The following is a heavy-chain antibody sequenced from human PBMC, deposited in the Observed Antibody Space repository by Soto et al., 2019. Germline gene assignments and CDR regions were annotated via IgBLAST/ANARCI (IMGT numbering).Heavy chain of an antibody. CDR1: GFTVSSNY. CDR2: IYSGGST. J-gene: IGHJ3*02. CDR3: ARDLFRSNAFDI. V-gene: IGHV3-53*02. D-gene: IGHD1-26*01. Sequence: EVQLVETGGGLIQPGGSLRLSCAASGFTVSSNYMSWVRQAPGKGLEWVSVIYSGGSTYYADSVKGRFTISRDNSKNTRYLQMNSRRAEETAVYYCARDLFRSNAFDIWGQGTMVPVSS.